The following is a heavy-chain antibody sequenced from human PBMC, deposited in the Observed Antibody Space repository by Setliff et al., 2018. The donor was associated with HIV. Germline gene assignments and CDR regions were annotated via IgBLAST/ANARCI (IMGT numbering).Heavy chain of an antibody. CDR2: IYYSGST. J-gene: IGHJ3*02. V-gene: IGHV4-59*05. CDR3: ARRQQLWLLYAFDI. CDR1: GVSISDYY. Sequence: KTSETLSLTCTVSGVSISDYYWSWIRQPPGKGLEWIGSIYYSGSTYYNPSLKSRVTISVDTSKNKFSIKLSSVTAAETAVYYCARRQQLWLLYAFDIWGQGTMVTVSS. D-gene: IGHD5-18*01.